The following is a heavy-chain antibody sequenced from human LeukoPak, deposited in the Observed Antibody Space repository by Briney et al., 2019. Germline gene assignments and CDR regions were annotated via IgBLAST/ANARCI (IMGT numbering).Heavy chain of an antibody. CDR1: GGSISSSNSY. V-gene: IGHV4-39*01. CDR2: IHYSGST. D-gene: IGHD3-22*01. CDR3: ARLYYYDSSGYVDY. J-gene: IGHJ4*02. Sequence: SETLSLTCTVSGGSISSSNSYWGWIRQPPGKGLEWIGSIHYSGSTYYNPSLKGRVTISVDTSKNQFFLKLSSVTAADTAVHYCARLYYYDSSGYVDYWGQGTLVAVSS.